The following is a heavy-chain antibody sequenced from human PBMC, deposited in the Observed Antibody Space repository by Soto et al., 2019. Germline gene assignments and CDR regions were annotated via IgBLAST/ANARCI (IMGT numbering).Heavy chain of an antibody. CDR3: ARLLGEDYGEAPQNWFDP. CDR1: GGSISSSSYY. D-gene: IGHD3-16*01. J-gene: IGHJ5*02. CDR2: IYYSGST. V-gene: IGHV4-39*01. Sequence: SEMLSLTCTVSGGSISSSSYYWGWIRQPPGKGLEWIGSIYYSGSTYYNPSPKSRVTISVDTSKNQFSLKLSSVTAADTAVYYCARLLGEDYGEAPQNWFDPWGQGTLVTVSS.